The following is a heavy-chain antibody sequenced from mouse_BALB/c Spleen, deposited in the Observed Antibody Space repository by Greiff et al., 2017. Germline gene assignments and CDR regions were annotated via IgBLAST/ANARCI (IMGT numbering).Heavy chain of an antibody. D-gene: IGHD3-3*01. J-gene: IGHJ2*01. CDR1: GFTFSSYA. Sequence: EVQRVESGGGLVKPGGSLKLSCAASGFTFSSYAMSWVRQTPEKRLEWVASISSGGSTYYPDSVKGRFTISRDNARNILYLQMSSLRSEDTAMYYCARGRGPFDYWGQGTTLTVSS. V-gene: IGHV5-6-5*01. CDR2: ISSGGST. CDR3: ARGRGPFDY.